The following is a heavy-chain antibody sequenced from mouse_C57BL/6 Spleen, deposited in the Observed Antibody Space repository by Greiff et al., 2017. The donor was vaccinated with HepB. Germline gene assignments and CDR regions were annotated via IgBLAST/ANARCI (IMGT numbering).Heavy chain of an antibody. Sequence: QVHVKQSGPELVKPGASVKISCKASGYAFSSSWMNWVKQRPGKGLEWIGRIYPGDGDNNSNGKFKGKATLTADKSSSTASMQLSSLTSEDSAVYFFARYYGSSYGDYWGQGTTLTVSS. J-gene: IGHJ2*01. D-gene: IGHD1-1*01. CDR3: ARYYGSSYGDY. V-gene: IGHV1-82*01. CDR2: IYPGDGDN. CDR1: GYAFSSSW.